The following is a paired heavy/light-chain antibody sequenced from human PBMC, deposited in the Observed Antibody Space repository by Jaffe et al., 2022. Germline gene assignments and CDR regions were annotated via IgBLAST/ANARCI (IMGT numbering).Light chain of an antibody. CDR2: AAS. J-gene: IGKJ3*01. Sequence: DIQLTQSPSFLSASVGDRVTITCRASQGISSRLAWYQQKPGKAPELLIYAASTLQGGVPSRFSGSGSGTEFILTISSLQPEDFATYYCQQLSTYLFTFGPGTKVDIK. CDR1: QGISSR. CDR3: QQLSTYLFT. V-gene: IGKV1-9*01.
Heavy chain of an antibody. J-gene: IGHJ3*02. Sequence: EVQLVESGGGLVQPGGSLRLSCAASGFTFSIYDMHWVRQATGKGLEWVSAIGAGDDTYYLGSVKGRFTISRENAKNSLYLEMNSLRAGDTAVYYCARESLGNYASGYYYDAFDMWGQGTMVTVSS. D-gene: IGHD3-10*01. CDR2: IGAGDDT. V-gene: IGHV3-13*01. CDR1: GFTFSIYD. CDR3: ARESLGNYASGYYYDAFDM.